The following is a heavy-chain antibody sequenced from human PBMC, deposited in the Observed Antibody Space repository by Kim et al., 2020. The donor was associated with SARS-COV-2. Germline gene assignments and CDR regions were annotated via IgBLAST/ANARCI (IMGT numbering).Heavy chain of an antibody. V-gene: IGHV6-1*01. D-gene: IGHD6-13*01. CDR3: ARDGGAAAGTVGWFDP. J-gene: IGHJ5*02. Sequence: SQTLSLTCAISGDSVSSNSAAWNWIRQSPSRGLEWLGRTYYRSKWYNDYAVSVKSRITINPDTSKNQFSLQLNSVTPEDTAVYYCARDGGAAAGTVGWFDPWGQGTLVTVSS. CDR2: TYYRSKWYN. CDR1: GDSVSSNSAA.